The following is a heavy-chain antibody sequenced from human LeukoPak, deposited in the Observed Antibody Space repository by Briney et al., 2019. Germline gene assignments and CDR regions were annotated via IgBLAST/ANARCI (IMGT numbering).Heavy chain of an antibody. CDR2: ISGSGGST. CDR3: ARGRSYRHYDILTGYVYFDY. V-gene: IGHV3-23*01. CDR1: GFTFSSYA. J-gene: IGHJ4*02. D-gene: IGHD3-9*01. Sequence: PGGSLRLSCAASGFTFSSYAMSWVRQAPGKGLEWVSAISGSGGSTYYADSVKGRFTISRDNSKNTLYLQMNSLRAEDTAVYYCARGRSYRHYDILTGYVYFDYWGQGTLVTVSS.